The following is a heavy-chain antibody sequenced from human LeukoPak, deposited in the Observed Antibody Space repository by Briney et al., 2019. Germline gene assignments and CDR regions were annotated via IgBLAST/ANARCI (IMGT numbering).Heavy chain of an antibody. CDR2: ISSNGGST. CDR1: GFTFSSYA. CDR3: ARDLWFGELSPMDV. V-gene: IGHV3-64*01. J-gene: IGHJ6*02. Sequence: PGRSLRLSCAASGFTFSSYAMHWVRQAPGKGLEYVSAISSNGGSTYYANSVKGRFTISRDNSKNTLYLQVNSLRAEDTAVYYCARDLWFGELSPMDVWGQGTTVTVSS. D-gene: IGHD3-10*01.